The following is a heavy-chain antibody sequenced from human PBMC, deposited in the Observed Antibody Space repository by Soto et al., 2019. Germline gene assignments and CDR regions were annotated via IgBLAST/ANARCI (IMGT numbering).Heavy chain of an antibody. CDR2: ISSGGDTR. V-gene: IGHV3-48*03. Sequence: GGSLRLSCAASGFTFSSYEMNWVRQAPGKGLEWISYISSGGDTRYYADSVRGRFTVSRGSAKNSLYLQMNRLRAEDTAVYYCARDFDILTGYSHFDYWGQGALVTVSS. CDR1: GFTFSSYE. J-gene: IGHJ4*02. D-gene: IGHD3-9*01. CDR3: ARDFDILTGYSHFDY.